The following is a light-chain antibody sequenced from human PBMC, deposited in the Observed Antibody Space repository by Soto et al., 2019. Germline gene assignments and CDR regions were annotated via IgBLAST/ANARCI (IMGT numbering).Light chain of an antibody. V-gene: IGKV3-20*01. CDR2: GAS. CDR1: QSVSSSF. CDR3: QPYGNSPWT. Sequence: EIVLTQSPGTLSLSPGERATLSCRASQSVSSSFLAWYQQKPGQAPRLLIYGASSRATGIPDRFSGSGSGTDFTLTISRLEPEDFAVYYCQPYGNSPWTFGQGTKVEI. J-gene: IGKJ1*01.